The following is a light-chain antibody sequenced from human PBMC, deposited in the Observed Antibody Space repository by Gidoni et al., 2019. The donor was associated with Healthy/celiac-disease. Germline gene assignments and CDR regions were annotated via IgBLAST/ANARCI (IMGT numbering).Light chain of an antibody. CDR2: AAS. V-gene: IGKV1-39*01. CDR1: QSMSSY. CDR3: QQSYSTPRT. J-gene: IGKJ1*01. Sequence: DIQLTQTPSSLSASVADRATITSRASQSMSSYLDWYQQKPGKAPKLLIYAASSLQSGVPSRFSGSGSGTDFTLTISSLQPEDFAIYYCQQSYSTPRTFGQGTQVEIK.